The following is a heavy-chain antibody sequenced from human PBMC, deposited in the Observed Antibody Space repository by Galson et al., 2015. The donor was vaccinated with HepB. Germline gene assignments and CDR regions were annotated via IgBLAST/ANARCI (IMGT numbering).Heavy chain of an antibody. Sequence: SLRLSCAAYGFTFRNYGMHWGGQAPGKGLEWVGVIWYDGSKEYHADSVKGRFTISRDNSKHKLYLQMNSLRAEDTAVYYCARVWGDNDYGMDVWGQGTTVTVSS. CDR2: IWYDGSKE. D-gene: IGHD2-21*02. CDR3: ARVWGDNDYGMDV. J-gene: IGHJ6*02. CDR1: GFTFRNYG. V-gene: IGHV3-33*01.